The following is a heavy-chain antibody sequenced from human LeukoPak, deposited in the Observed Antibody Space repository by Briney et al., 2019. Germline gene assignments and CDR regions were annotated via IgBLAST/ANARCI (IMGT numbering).Heavy chain of an antibody. Sequence: GGSLRLSCAASGFTFSSSAMSWVRQAPGKGLEWVSAISNNGGYTYYADSVQGRFTISRDNAKRTLYLQMNSLRDDDTAVYYCARDPRNKGLDPWGQGTLVTVSS. CDR1: GFTFSSSA. J-gene: IGHJ5*02. D-gene: IGHD1/OR15-1a*01. CDR2: ISNNGGYT. V-gene: IGHV3-23*01. CDR3: ARDPRNKGLDP.